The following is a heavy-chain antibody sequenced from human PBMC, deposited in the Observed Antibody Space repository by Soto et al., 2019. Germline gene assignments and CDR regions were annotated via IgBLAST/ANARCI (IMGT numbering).Heavy chain of an antibody. CDR3: ARDLGQGYRSSFNWFDP. D-gene: IGHD6-13*01. CDR1: GYTFTNYY. V-gene: IGHV1-46*01. CDR2: INPTGGST. J-gene: IGHJ5*02. Sequence: ASVKVSCKASGYTFTNYYIHWVRQAPGQGLEWMGIINPTGGSTNYAQKFQGRVTLTMDTSTSTVYMELSSLRFEDTAVYYCARDLGQGYRSSFNWFDPWGQGNLVTVSS.